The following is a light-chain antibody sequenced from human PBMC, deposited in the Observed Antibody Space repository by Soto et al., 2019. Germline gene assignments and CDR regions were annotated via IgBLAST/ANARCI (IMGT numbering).Light chain of an antibody. CDR2: GAS. CDR3: QQYGSSLFT. V-gene: IGKV3-20*01. J-gene: IGKJ3*01. CDR1: QTVSSSY. Sequence: EIVLTQSPGTLSLFPGERATLSRRASQTVSSSYLAWYQQKPGQAPRLLIYGASSRATGIPDRFSGSGSGTDFTLTISRLEPEDFAVYYCQQYGSSLFTFGPGTKVDIK.